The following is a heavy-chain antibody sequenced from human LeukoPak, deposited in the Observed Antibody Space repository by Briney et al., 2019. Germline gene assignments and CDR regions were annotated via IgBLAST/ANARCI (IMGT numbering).Heavy chain of an antibody. CDR1: GFTVSRNY. Sequence: GGSLRLSCAASGFTVSRNYMSWVRQAPGKGLEWASVIYSGGSKYYADSVKGRFTISRDNPKNIVYLQMNSLRAEDTAVYYCARYCSTTSCESPDAFDIWGHGTMVTVSS. J-gene: IGHJ3*02. V-gene: IGHV3-53*01. D-gene: IGHD2-2*01. CDR2: IYSGGSK. CDR3: ARYCSTTSCESPDAFDI.